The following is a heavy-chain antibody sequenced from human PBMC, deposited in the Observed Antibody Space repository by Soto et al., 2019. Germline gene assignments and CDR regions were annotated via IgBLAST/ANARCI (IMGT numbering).Heavy chain of an antibody. J-gene: IGHJ5*02. CDR2: IYYSGST. V-gene: IGHV4-31*03. D-gene: IGHD6-13*01. CDR3: ARVRGDSSSWYGPVNWFDP. CDR1: GGSISSGGYY. Sequence: QVQLQESGPGLVKPSQTLSLTCTVSGGSISSGGYYWSWIRQHPGKGLEWIGYIYYSGSTYYNPSLKSRVTISVDTSKNQFSLKLSSVTAADTAVYYCARVRGDSSSWYGPVNWFDPWGQGTLVTVSS.